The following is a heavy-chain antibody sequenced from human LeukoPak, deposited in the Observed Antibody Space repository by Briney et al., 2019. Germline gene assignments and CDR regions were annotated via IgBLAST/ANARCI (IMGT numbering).Heavy chain of an antibody. CDR3: ASGGRGLVAGNFLQFDY. CDR1: GYTFTSYY. J-gene: IGHJ4*02. D-gene: IGHD6-19*01. V-gene: IGHV1-46*01. Sequence: GASVKVSCKASGYTFTSYYMHWVRQAPGQGLEWMGIINPSGGSTSYAQKFQGRVTMTRDMSTSTVYMELSSLRSEDTAVYYCASGGRGLVAGNFLQFDYWGQGTLVTVSS. CDR2: INPSGGST.